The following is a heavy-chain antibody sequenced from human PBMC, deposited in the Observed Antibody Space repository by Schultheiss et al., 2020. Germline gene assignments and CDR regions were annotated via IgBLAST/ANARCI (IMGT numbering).Heavy chain of an antibody. CDR1: GFTFSSYE. V-gene: IGHV3-48*03. D-gene: IGHD4-17*01. J-gene: IGHJ4*02. CDR3: AKKGPVFGDYVPIDY. Sequence: GGSLRLSCAASGFTFSSYEMNWVRQAPGKGLEWVSYISSSGSTIYYADSVKGRFTISRDNAKNSLYLQMNSLRAEDTAVYYCAKKGPVFGDYVPIDYWGQGTLVNVS. CDR2: ISSSGSTI.